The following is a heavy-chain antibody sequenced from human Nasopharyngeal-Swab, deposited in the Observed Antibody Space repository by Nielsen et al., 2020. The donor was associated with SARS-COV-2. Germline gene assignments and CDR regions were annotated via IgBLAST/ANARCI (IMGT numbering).Heavy chain of an antibody. CDR3: ARSYYDSSGYYYFDY. CDR1: GFTFSRYD. D-gene: IGHD3-22*01. J-gene: IGHJ4*02. V-gene: IGHV3-13*01. Sequence: GESLKISCAASGFTFSRYDMHWVRQPTGKGLEWVSTISTAGDTIYPGSVKGRFTISRENAKNSLYLQMNSLRVGDTAVYYCARSYYDSSGYYYFDYWGQGTLVTVSS. CDR2: ISTAGDT.